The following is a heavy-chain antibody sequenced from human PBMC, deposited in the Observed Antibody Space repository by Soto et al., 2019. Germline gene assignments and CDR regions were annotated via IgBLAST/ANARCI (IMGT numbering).Heavy chain of an antibody. CDR2: INHSGST. CDR1: GGSFSGYY. J-gene: IGHJ6*02. CDR3: ARAPMVRGVGSFYGMDV. D-gene: IGHD3-10*01. Sequence: SETLSLTCAVYGGSFSGYYWSWIRQPPGKGLEWIGEINHSGSTNYNPSLKSRVTISVDTSKNQFSLKLSSVTAADTAVYYCARAPMVRGVGSFYGMDVWGQGTTVTVS. V-gene: IGHV4-34*01.